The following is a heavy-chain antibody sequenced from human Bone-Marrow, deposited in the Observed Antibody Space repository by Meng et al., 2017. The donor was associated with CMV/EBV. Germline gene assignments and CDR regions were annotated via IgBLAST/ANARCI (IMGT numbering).Heavy chain of an antibody. CDR1: GGTFSSYA. Sequence: SCTASGGTFSSYAISWVRQAPGQGLEWMGGIIPIFGTANYAQKFQGRVTITTDESTSTAYIELSSLRSEDTAVYYCATMGATTNWFDPWGQGTLVTVSS. V-gene: IGHV1-69*05. J-gene: IGHJ5*02. CDR2: IIPIFGTA. CDR3: ATMGATTNWFDP. D-gene: IGHD1-26*01.